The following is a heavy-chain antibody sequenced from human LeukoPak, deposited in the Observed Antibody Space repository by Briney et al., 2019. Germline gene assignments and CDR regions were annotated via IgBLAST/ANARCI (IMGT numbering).Heavy chain of an antibody. Sequence: ASVKVSCKASGGTFSSYAISWVRQAPGQGLEWMGGITPIFGTANYAQKFQGRVTITADESTSTAYMELSSLRSEDTAVYYCARLPYCTNGVCSPAYWGQGTLVTVSS. V-gene: IGHV1-69*13. CDR1: GGTFSSYA. CDR2: ITPIFGTA. D-gene: IGHD2-8*01. CDR3: ARLPYCTNGVCSPAY. J-gene: IGHJ4*02.